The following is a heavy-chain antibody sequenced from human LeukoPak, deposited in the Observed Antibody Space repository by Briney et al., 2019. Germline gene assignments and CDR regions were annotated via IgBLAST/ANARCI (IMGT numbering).Heavy chain of an antibody. J-gene: IGHJ4*02. D-gene: IGHD3/OR15-3a*01. CDR2: INSDGTTT. Sequence: PGGSLRLSCAASGLSFSNSWMHWVRQAPGKGLLWVSRINSDGTTTYYADSVKGRFTISRDNAKNTLFLQMNSLRPEDTALYYCAIDPYFANFWTGYPLYWRQGTLVTVSS. V-gene: IGHV3-74*01. CDR3: AIDPYFANFWTGYPLY. CDR1: GLSFSNSW.